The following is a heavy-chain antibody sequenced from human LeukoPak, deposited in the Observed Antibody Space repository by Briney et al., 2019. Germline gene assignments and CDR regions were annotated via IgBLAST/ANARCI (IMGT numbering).Heavy chain of an antibody. CDR1: GGSISSGGYY. J-gene: IGHJ3*02. CDR3: ARDGSPQMATINAFDI. CDR2: IYYSGTT. D-gene: IGHD5-24*01. Sequence: TLSLTCTVSGGSISSGGYYWSWIRQHPGKGTEWIGYIYYSGTTYYNPSLKSRVTISVDTSKNQFSLKLSSVTAADTAVYYCARDGSPQMATINAFDIWGQGTMVTVSS. V-gene: IGHV4-31*03.